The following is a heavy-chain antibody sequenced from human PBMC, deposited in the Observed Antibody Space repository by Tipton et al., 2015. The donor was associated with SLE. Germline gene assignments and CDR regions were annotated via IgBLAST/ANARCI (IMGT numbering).Heavy chain of an antibody. J-gene: IGHJ3*02. CDR2: SYYSGST. CDR1: GGSINSGGYY. CDR3: ARHFPFLRNDFWSGGAFDI. D-gene: IGHD3-3*01. Sequence: TLSLTCTVSGGSINSGGYYWSWIRQHPGKGLEWIGYSYYSGSTSYNPSLRSRVTMSVDTSKNQFSLKLSSVTAADTAVYYCARHFPFLRNDFWSGGAFDIWGQGTMVTVSS. V-gene: IGHV4-31*03.